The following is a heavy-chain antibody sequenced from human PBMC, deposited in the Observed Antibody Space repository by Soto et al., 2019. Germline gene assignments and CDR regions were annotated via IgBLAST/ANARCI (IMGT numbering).Heavy chain of an antibody. CDR2: IIPIFGTA. D-gene: IGHD6-13*01. J-gene: IGHJ5*02. CDR1: GGTFSSYA. Sequence: QVQLVQSGAGVKKPGSSVKVSCTASGGTFSSYAISWVRQAPGQGLEWMGGIIPIFGTANYAQKFQGRVTITADESTSTAYMELSSLRSEDTAVYYCAKGCTGYSSSWYEGENWFDPWGQGTLVTVSS. V-gene: IGHV1-69*01. CDR3: AKGCTGYSSSWYEGENWFDP.